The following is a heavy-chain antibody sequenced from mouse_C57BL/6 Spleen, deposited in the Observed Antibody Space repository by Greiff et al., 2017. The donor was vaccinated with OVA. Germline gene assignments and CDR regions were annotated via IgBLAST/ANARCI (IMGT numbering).Heavy chain of an antibody. CDR1: GYAFTNYL. Sequence: QVQLQQSGAELVRPGTSVKVSCKASGYAFTNYLIEWVQQRPGQGLEWIGVINPGSGGTYYNEKFKGKATLTSDNSSSTAYMQLSSLTSEDSAVYFCAREDYDYDDGYAMDYWGQGTSVTVSS. V-gene: IGHV1-54*01. J-gene: IGHJ4*01. D-gene: IGHD2-4*01. CDR2: INPGSGGT. CDR3: AREDYDYDDGYAMDY.